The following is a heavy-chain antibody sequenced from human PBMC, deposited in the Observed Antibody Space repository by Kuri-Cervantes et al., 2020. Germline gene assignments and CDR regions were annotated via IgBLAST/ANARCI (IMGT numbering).Heavy chain of an antibody. V-gene: IGHV1-8*01. CDR3: AAESLGSVRPGFDP. CDR2: MNPNSGNT. CDR1: GYTFTSYD. Sequence: ASVKVSCKASGYTFTSYDINWVRQATGQGLEWMGWMNPNSGNTNYAQKFQERVTITRDMSTSTAYMELSSLRSEDTAVYYCAAESLGSVRPGFDPWGQGTLVTVSS. J-gene: IGHJ5*02. D-gene: IGHD3-16*01.